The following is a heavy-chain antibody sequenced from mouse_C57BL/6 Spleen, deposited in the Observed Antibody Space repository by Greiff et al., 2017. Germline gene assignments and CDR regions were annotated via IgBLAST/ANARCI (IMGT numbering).Heavy chain of an antibody. CDR3: ARGTAQAPDY. V-gene: IGHV5-17*01. J-gene: IGHJ2*01. CDR1: GFTFSDYG. Sequence: EVKLVESGGGLVKPGGSLKLSCAASGFTFSDYGMHWVRQAPEQGLEWVAYISSGSSTIYYADTVKGRFTISRDNAKNTLFLQMTSLRSEDTAMYYCARGTAQAPDYWGQGTTLTVSS. D-gene: IGHD3-2*02. CDR2: ISSGSSTI.